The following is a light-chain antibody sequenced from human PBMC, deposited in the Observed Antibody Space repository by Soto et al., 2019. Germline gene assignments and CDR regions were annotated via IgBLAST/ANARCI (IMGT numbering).Light chain of an antibody. CDR2: EVN. J-gene: IGLJ1*01. V-gene: IGLV2-8*01. CDR1: SNDVGGYKY. Sequence: QSALAQPPSASGSPGQSVTISCTGTSNDVGGYKYVSWYQQYPGKAPTLMLYEVNKRPSGVPDRFSGSKSGNTASLTVPGLQAEDEADYYCSSYAGSNNYVFGTGTKVTVL. CDR3: SSYAGSNNYV.